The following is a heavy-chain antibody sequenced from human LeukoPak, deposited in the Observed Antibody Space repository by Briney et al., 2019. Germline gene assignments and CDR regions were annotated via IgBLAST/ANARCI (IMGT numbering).Heavy chain of an antibody. CDR3: ARDPEYYYDSSGPSPAFDI. V-gene: IGHV3-21*01. Sequence: GGSLRLSCAASGFTFSSYSMNWVRQAPGKGLEWVSSISSSSSYIYYADSVKGRFTISRDNAKNSLYLQMNSLRAEDTAAYYCARDPEYYYDSSGPSPAFDIWGQGTMVTVSS. D-gene: IGHD3-22*01. CDR1: GFTFSSYS. J-gene: IGHJ3*02. CDR2: ISSSSSYI.